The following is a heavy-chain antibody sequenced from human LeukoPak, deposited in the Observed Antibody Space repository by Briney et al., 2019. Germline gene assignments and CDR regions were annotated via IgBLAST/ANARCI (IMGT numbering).Heavy chain of an antibody. D-gene: IGHD6-13*01. CDR1: GYTFTDYY. Sequence: GASVKVSCKASGYTFTDYYIHWVRQAPGQGLEWMGWINPNSGGTNYTQKFQGRVTMTRDTSISTAYLELNRLTSDDTAVYHCARSSAADGPTYNWFDPWGQGTLVTVSS. CDR2: INPNSGGT. J-gene: IGHJ5*02. CDR3: ARSSAADGPTYNWFDP. V-gene: IGHV1-2*02.